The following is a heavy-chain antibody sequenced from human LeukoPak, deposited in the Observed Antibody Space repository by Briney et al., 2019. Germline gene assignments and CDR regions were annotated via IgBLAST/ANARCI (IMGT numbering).Heavy chain of an antibody. CDR3: ADGGYGSGSYSLDY. CDR1: GGSLSGYY. CDR2: INHSGST. V-gene: IGHV4-34*01. Sequence: PSETLSLNCAVYGGSLSGYYWSWICQPPGKGLEWIGEINHSGSTNYNPSLKSRVTISVDTSKNQFSLKLSSVTAADTAVYYCADGGYGSGSYSLDYWGQGTLVPVSS. J-gene: IGHJ4*02. D-gene: IGHD3-10*01.